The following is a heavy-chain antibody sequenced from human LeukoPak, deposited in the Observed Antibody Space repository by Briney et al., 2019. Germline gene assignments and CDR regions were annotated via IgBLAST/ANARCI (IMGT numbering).Heavy chain of an antibody. CDR2: ISGSGGST. D-gene: IGHD2-21*02. CDR3: AEGGPTAYCGGDCYPAFDY. J-gene: IGHJ4*02. Sequence: GGSLRLSCAASGFTFSSYAMSWVRLAPGKGLEWVSAISGSGGSTYYADSVKGRFTISRDNSKNTLYLQMNSLRAEDTAVYYCAEGGPTAYCGGDCYPAFDYWGQGTLVTVSS. V-gene: IGHV3-23*01. CDR1: GFTFSSYA.